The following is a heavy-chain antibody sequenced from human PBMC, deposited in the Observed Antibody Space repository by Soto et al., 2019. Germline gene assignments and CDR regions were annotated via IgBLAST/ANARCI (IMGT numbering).Heavy chain of an antibody. V-gene: IGHV4-4*02. CDR2: ISHSGTS. D-gene: IGHD3-9*01. Sequence: QVQLQESGPGLVKPSGTLSLTCAVSGGSISSSHWWTWVRQSPGKGLEYIGEISHSGTSNYNPSLKSRATLSVEKSKTHFSLTLTSVTAADTAVYYCARVVLTITRGAFDAWGQGTLVIVSS. CDR3: ARVVLTITRGAFDA. CDR1: GGSISSSHW. J-gene: IGHJ3*01.